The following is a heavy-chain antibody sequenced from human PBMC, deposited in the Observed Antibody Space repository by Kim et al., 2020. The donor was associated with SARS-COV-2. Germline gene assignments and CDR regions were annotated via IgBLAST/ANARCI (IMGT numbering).Heavy chain of an antibody. CDR2: TSGSGAST. CDR1: GFTFSNYA. J-gene: IGHJ5*02. D-gene: IGHD1-7*01. CDR3: AKGGESSRYKWNYGAT. Sequence: GGSLRLSCAASGFTFSNYAMSWVRQAPGRGLEWVTSTSGSGASTYVADSVKGRFTISRDNSKNTLYLQMNSLRAEDTAVYYCAKGGESSRYKWNYGATWGQGTLVTVSS. V-gene: IGHV3-23*01.